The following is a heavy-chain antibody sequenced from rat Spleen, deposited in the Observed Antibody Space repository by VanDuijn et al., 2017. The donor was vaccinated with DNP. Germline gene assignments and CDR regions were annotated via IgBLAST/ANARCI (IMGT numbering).Heavy chain of an antibody. CDR3: ATQTLNSY. Sequence: EVQLVESGGGLVQPGRSMKLSCAASGFTFNNYYMSWVRQAPTKGLEWVASISTGGGNTHYRDSVKGRFTISRDNAKTTLYLQMDSLRSEDTATYYCATQTLNSYWGQGVMVTVSS. CDR2: ISTGGGNT. J-gene: IGHJ2*01. D-gene: IGHD1-11*01. V-gene: IGHV5-25*01. CDR1: GFTFNNYY.